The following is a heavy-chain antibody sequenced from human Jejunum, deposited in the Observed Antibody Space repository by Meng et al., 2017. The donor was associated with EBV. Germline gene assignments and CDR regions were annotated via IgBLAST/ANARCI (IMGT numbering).Heavy chain of an antibody. D-gene: IGHD2/OR15-2a*01. CDR2: IDHSGSA. CDR1: GGSINSKNW. V-gene: IGHV4-4*02. Sequence: QVQLQESGPGLVQPSGTLSLTCTVSGGSINSKNWWHWVRQAPGKGLEWIGEIDHSGSAHYNPSLKSRVTISLGTSMNQFSLELTSPTAADTAVYYCARDSQYLARGYFDYWGQGDLVTVSS. J-gene: IGHJ4*02. CDR3: ARDSQYLARGYFDY.